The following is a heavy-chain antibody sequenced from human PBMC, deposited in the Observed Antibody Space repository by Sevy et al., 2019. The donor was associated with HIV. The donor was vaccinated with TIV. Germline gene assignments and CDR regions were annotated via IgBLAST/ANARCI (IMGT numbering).Heavy chain of an antibody. CDR3: ARDLLVGATPFYYFDY. CDR1: GYTFIGYY. V-gene: IGHV1-2*02. D-gene: IGHD1-26*01. Sequence: ASVKVSCKASGYTFIGYYMHWVRQAPGQGLEWMGWINPNSGGTNYAQKFQGRVTMTRDTSISTAYMELSRLRSDDTAVYYCARDLLVGATPFYYFDYWGQGTLVTVSS. CDR2: INPNSGGT. J-gene: IGHJ4*02.